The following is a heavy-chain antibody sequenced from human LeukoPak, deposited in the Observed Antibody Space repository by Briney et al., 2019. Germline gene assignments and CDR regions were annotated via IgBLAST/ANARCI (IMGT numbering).Heavy chain of an antibody. D-gene: IGHD3-22*01. Sequence: VASVKVSCKATSHISWVRQAPGQGLEWMGWNGSYEGDTYYAQKFQGRVTVTTDTSTNTAYMELRSLRADDTAVYYCARDFWNFYDSSGYYRDFDSWGQGTLVTVSS. V-gene: IGHV1-18*01. CDR3: ARDFWNFYDSSGYYRDFDS. CDR1: TSH. CDR2: NGSYEGDT. J-gene: IGHJ5*01.